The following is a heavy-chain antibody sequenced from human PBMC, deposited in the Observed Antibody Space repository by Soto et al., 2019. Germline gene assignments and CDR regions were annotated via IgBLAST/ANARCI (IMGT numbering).Heavy chain of an antibody. CDR3: AKIVHDRSGYYGYFEY. D-gene: IGHD6-19*01. CDR1: GYTFASFA. CDR2: MNPNSGNA. J-gene: IGHJ4*02. V-gene: IGHV1-8*01. Sequence: ASLKVSCKASGYTFASFAINWVRQAPGQGLEWVGWMNPNSGNAGYAQKFQGRITMTRNNSITTAYMELSSLRSEDSAVYYCAKIVHDRSGYYGYFEYWGQGTLVTVPQ.